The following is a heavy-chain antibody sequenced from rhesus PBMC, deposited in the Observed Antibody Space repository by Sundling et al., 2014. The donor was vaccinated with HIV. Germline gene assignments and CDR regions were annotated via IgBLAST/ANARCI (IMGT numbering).Heavy chain of an antibody. CDR1: GGSISSNY. CDR2: IYGSGGNT. Sequence: QLQLQESGPGLVKPSETLSLTCAVSGGSISSNYWSWIRQPPGKGLEWIGYIYGSGGNTYYNPSHRSRVTISTDTFRNQFSLKLSSVTAADTAVYYCARDGKYCSGTYCFARDYYGLDSWGQGVVVTVSS. CDR3: ARDGKYCSGTYCFARDYYGLDS. V-gene: IGHV4-173*01. J-gene: IGHJ6*01. D-gene: IGHD2-27*01.